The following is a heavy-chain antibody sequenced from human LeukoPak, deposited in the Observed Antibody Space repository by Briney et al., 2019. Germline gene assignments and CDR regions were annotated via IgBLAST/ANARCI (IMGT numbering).Heavy chain of an antibody. J-gene: IGHJ3*02. D-gene: IGHD3-9*01. CDR2: ISWNSGSI. CDR3: AKDKRPVDFLGAFDI. V-gene: IGHV3-9*01. Sequence: GGSLRLSCAASGLTFSSYGMSWVRQAPGKGLEWVSGISWNSGSIGYADSVKGRFTISRDNAKNSLYLQMNSLRAEDTALYYCAKDKRPVDFLGAFDIWGQGTMVTVSS. CDR1: GLTFSSYG.